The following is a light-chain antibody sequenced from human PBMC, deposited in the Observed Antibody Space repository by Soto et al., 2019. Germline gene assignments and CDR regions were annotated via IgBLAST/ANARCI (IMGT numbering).Light chain of an antibody. CDR1: QTVGRDY. J-gene: IGKJ2*01. Sequence: EVVLTQSPGTLSLSPGESVTLSCRASQTVGRDYLAWFQHKPGQAPRLLIHDASTRATGVPDRFSGRGSGTDFTFTVSSLEPEDFAVYYCQQRSTWLYTFGQGTKLEV. V-gene: IGKV3-11*01. CDR3: QQRSTWLYT. CDR2: DAS.